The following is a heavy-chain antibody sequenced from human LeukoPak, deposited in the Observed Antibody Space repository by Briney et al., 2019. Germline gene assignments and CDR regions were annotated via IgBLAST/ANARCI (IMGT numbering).Heavy chain of an antibody. CDR2: ISYDGSNK. J-gene: IGHJ4*02. CDR1: GFTFSSYA. Sequence: GGSLRLSCAASGFTFSSYAMHWVRQAPGKGLEWVAVISYDGSNKYYADSVKGRFTTSRDNSKNTLYLQKNSLRAEDTAVYYCARESSGGGLDYWGQGTLVTVSS. D-gene: IGHD3-10*01. CDR3: ARESSGGGLDY. V-gene: IGHV3-30-3*01.